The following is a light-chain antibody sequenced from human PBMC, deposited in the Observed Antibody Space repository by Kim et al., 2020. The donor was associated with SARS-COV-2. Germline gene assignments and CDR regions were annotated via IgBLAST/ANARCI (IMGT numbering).Light chain of an antibody. CDR2: EDN. CDR1: SGSIASNY. CDR3: QSYDSSNHRV. J-gene: IGLJ3*02. Sequence: NFMLTQPHSVSESPGKTVTISCPCSSGSIASNYVQWYQQRPGSAPTTVIYEDNQRPSAVPDRFSGSIDNSSNSASLTISGLKTEDEADYYCQSYDSSNHRVFGGGTQLTVL. V-gene: IGLV6-57*04.